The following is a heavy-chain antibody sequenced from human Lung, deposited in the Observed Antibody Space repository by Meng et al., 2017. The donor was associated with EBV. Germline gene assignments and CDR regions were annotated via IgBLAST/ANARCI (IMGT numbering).Heavy chain of an antibody. D-gene: IGHD2-8*02. CDR1: GFTFSNYW. Sequence: EWQLLESGGGLVQPGGSLRLSCAASGFTFSNYWMHWVCQAPGKGLMWVSRLNEDGATTTYADSVKGRFTISRDNAKNTLYLHMNSLRADDTAVYYCSRDLVGSDDYWGQGTLVTVSS. CDR2: LNEDGATT. J-gene: IGHJ4*02. V-gene: IGHV3-74*01. CDR3: SRDLVGSDDY.